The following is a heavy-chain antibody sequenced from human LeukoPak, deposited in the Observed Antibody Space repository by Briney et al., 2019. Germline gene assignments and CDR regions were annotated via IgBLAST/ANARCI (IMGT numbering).Heavy chain of an antibody. CDR1: GGSISSYY. D-gene: IGHD6-6*01. Sequence: TSETLSLTCTVSGGSISSYYWGWIRQPPGKGLEWIGSIYYSGSTYYNPSLKSRVTISVDTSKNQFSLKLSSVTAADTAVYYCARVSSNRYSSSWWFDPWGQGTLVTVSS. V-gene: IGHV4-39*07. CDR3: ARVSSNRYSSSWWFDP. CDR2: IYYSGST. J-gene: IGHJ5*02.